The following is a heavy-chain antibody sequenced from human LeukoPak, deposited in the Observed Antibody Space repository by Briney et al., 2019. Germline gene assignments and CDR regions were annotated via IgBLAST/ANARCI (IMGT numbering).Heavy chain of an antibody. CDR1: GFTFSSYA. J-gene: IGHJ4*02. CDR3: AASGGSYGSGSYHY. CDR2: ISSNGAST. V-gene: IGHV3-64D*06. Sequence: GGSLRLSCSASGFTFSSYAMHWVRQAPGKGLEYDSAISSNGASTYYADSVKGRFTISRDNSKNTLYLQMSSLRAEDTAVYYCAASGGSYGSGSYHYWGQGTLVTVSS. D-gene: IGHD3-10*01.